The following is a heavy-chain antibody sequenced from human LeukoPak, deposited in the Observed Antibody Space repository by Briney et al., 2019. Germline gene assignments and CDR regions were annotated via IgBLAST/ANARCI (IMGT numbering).Heavy chain of an antibody. V-gene: IGHV3-23*01. CDR2: IIGSSRST. CDR1: GFSFNNYA. CDR3: AKGAYDYIEIAYFDY. J-gene: IGHJ4*02. D-gene: IGHD5-12*01. Sequence: GGPLRLSCVASGFSFNNYAMNWVRQAPGKGLEWVSLIIGSSRSTFYADSVKGRFTISRDKSKNTLYLQMNSLRAEDTAVYYCAKGAYDYIEIAYFDYWGQGSLVTVSS.